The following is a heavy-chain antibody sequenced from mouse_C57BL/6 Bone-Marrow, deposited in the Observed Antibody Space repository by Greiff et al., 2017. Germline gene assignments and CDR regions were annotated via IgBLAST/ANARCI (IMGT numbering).Heavy chain of an antibody. D-gene: IGHD1-1*01. Sequence: VQLQQSGAELMKPGASVKLSCKATGYTFTGYWIEWVKQRPGHGLEWIGEILPGSGSTNYNEKFKGKATFTADTSSNTAYMQLSSLTTEDSAIYYCARCSIYYYGSSYNWYFDVWGTGTTVTVSS. V-gene: IGHV1-9*01. CDR3: ARCSIYYYGSSYNWYFDV. CDR2: ILPGSGST. J-gene: IGHJ1*03. CDR1: GYTFTGYW.